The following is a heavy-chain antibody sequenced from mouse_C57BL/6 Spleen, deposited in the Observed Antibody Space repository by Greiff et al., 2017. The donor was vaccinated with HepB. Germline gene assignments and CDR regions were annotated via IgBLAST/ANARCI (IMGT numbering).Heavy chain of an antibody. CDR1: GYTFTSYW. J-gene: IGHJ1*03. Sequence: VQLQQPGAELVKPGASVKMSCKASGYTFTSYWITWVKQRPGQGLEWIGDIYPGSGSTNYNEKFKSKATLTVDTSSSTAYMQLSSLTSEDSAVYYCARDYGSSYSWYFDVWGTGTTVTVSS. V-gene: IGHV1-55*01. CDR3: ARDYGSSYSWYFDV. D-gene: IGHD1-1*01. CDR2: IYPGSGST.